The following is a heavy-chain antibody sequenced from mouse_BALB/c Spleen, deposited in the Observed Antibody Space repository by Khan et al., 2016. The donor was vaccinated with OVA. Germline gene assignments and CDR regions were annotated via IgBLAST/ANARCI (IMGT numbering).Heavy chain of an antibody. CDR1: GFTFSSFG. V-gene: IGHV5-17*02. CDR3: ARARYDNSMDY. D-gene: IGHD2-14*01. CDR2: ISSGSSTI. Sequence: EVQLVESGGGLVQPGGSRKLSCAASGFTFSSFGMHWVRQAPEKGLEWVAYISSGSSTIYYAETVKGRFTISRDNPKNTLFLQMTSLRSEDTAMYYCARARYDNSMDYWGQGTSVTVSS. J-gene: IGHJ4*01.